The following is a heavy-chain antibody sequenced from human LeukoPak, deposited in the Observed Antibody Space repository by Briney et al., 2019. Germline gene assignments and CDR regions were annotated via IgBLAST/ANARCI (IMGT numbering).Heavy chain of an antibody. CDR2: VSRSSTTI. J-gene: IGHJ4*02. V-gene: IGHV3-48*01. Sequence: GGSLRLSCAASGFTFSRYGIHWVRQAPGKGLEWVSYVSRSSTTIYYADSVKGRFTISRDNAKNSLYLQMNSLRAEDTAVYYCARERGYSSSWYTFWGQGTLVSVSS. CDR3: ARERGYSSSWYTF. CDR1: GFTFSRYG. D-gene: IGHD6-13*01.